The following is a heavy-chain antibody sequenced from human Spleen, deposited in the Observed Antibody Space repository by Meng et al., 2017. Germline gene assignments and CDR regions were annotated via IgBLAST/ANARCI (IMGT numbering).Heavy chain of an antibody. CDR3: ARHPDAFDI. CDR2: IYPGDSET. Sequence: GESLKISCKGSEYSFMSYWIGWVRHMPGKGLEWLGSIYPGDSETRYSPSFQGQVTISADKSISTAYLQWSSLKASDTAMYYCARHPDAFDIWGQGTMVT. CDR1: EYSFMSYW. V-gene: IGHV5-51*01. J-gene: IGHJ3*02.